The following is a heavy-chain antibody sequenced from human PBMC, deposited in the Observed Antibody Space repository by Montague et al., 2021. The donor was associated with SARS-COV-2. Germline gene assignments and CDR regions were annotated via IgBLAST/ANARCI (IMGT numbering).Heavy chain of an antibody. D-gene: IGHD1-1*01. CDR2: INHSGST. CDR3: ARGRGTALFRRVYFGMDV. J-gene: IGHJ6*02. CDR1: GGSFSGYY. Sequence: SETLSLTCAVYGGSFSGYYWSWIRQPPGKGLEWVGEINHSGSTNYNPSLKSRVTISADTSKNQFSLKLSSVTAADTAVYYCARGRGTALFRRVYFGMDVWGQGTTVTVSS. V-gene: IGHV4-34*01.